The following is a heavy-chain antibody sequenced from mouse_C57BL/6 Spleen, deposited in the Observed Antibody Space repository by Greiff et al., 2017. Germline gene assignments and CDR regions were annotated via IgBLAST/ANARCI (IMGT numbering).Heavy chain of an antibody. D-gene: IGHD2-3*01. Sequence: EVMLVESEGGLVPPGSSMKLSCTASGFTFSDSYMAWVRQVPEKGLEWVANINYDGSSTYYLVSLKSRFIISRDNAKIILYLQMSSLKSEDTATYYCARDDGYGSMDDWGQGAAVTVSS. CDR1: GFTFSDSY. J-gene: IGHJ4*01. CDR2: INYDGSST. V-gene: IGHV5-16*01. CDR3: ARDDGYGSMDD.